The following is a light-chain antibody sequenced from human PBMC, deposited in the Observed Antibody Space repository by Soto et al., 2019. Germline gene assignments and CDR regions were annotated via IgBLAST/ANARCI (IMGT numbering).Light chain of an antibody. CDR1: SSDVGGYNF. V-gene: IGLV2-14*01. CDR3: ATWDDSLSGWV. J-gene: IGLJ3*02. CDR2: EVN. Sequence: QSALTQPASVSGSPGQSITISCTGTSSDVGGYNFVSWYQQHPGKAPKLMIYEVNNRPSGVPDRFSGSKSGSSASLAISGLRSEDEADYYCATWDDSLSGWVFGGGTKLTVL.